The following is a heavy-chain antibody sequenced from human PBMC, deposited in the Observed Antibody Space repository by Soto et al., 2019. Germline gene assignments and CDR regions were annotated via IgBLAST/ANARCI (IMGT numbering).Heavy chain of an antibody. CDR3: ARASRGSVANYYDSSGYYNDY. J-gene: IGHJ4*02. CDR1: GGSFSGYY. CDR2: INHSGST. D-gene: IGHD3-22*01. V-gene: IGHV4-34*01. Sequence: SETLSLTCAVYGGSFSGYYWSWIRQPPGKGLEWIGEINHSGSTNYNPSLKSRVTISVDTSKNQFSLKLSSVTAADTAVYYCARASRGSVANYYDSSGYYNDYWGQGTLVTVSS.